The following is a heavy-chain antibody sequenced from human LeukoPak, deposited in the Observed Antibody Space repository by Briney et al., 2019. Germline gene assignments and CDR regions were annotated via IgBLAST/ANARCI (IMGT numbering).Heavy chain of an antibody. V-gene: IGHV1-8*01. D-gene: IGHD2-2*01. CDR2: MNPNSGNT. Sequence: GASVKVSCKASGYTFTSYDINWVRQATGQGLEWMGWMNPNSGNTGYAQKFQGRVTMTRNTSISTAYMELSSLRSEDTAVYYCARAPRGYQLLSKYYYYGMDVWGQGTTVTVSS. CDR1: GYTFTSYD. CDR3: ARAPRGYQLLSKYYYYGMDV. J-gene: IGHJ6*02.